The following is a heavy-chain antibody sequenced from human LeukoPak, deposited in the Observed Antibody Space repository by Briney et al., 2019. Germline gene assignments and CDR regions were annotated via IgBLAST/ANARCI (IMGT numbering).Heavy chain of an antibody. V-gene: IGHV3-7*03. CDR3: ARAIDSRGYQYKGFDP. Sequence: HPGGSLRLSCAASGFTFSSYWMSWVRQAPGKGLEWVANIKQDGSEKYYVDSVKGRFTISRDNAKNSLYLQMNSLRAEDTAVYYCARAIDSRGYQYKGFDPWGQGTLVTVSS. D-gene: IGHD3-22*01. J-gene: IGHJ5*02. CDR2: IKQDGSEK. CDR1: GFTFSSYW.